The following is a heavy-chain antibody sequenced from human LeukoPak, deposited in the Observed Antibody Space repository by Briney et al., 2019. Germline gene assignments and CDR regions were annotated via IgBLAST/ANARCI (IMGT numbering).Heavy chain of an antibody. Sequence: ASVKVSCKASGGTFSSYAISWVRQAPGQGLEWMGGIIPIFGTANYAQKFQGRVTITTDESTSTAYMELSSLRSEDTAVYYCARETEMATMRYYFDYWGQGTLVTVSS. J-gene: IGHJ4*02. D-gene: IGHD5-24*01. CDR2: IIPIFGTA. CDR3: ARETEMATMRYYFDY. V-gene: IGHV1-69*05. CDR1: GGTFSSYA.